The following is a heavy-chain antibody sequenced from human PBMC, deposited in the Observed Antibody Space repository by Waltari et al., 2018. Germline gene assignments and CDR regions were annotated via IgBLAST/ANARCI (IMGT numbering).Heavy chain of an antibody. J-gene: IGHJ4*02. Sequence: QVQLVQSGAEVKVPGASVKVSCQASGYFFSSRAMHWVRQAPGQRLEWMGWINTGYGNTKYSKKFQGRVIFTRDTSASTAYMDLSGLTSDDTAVYYCARDPGGWNVDYWGQGTHVTVSS. D-gene: IGHD1-1*01. CDR2: INTGYGNT. V-gene: IGHV1-3*04. CDR1: GYFFSSRA. CDR3: ARDPGGWNVDY.